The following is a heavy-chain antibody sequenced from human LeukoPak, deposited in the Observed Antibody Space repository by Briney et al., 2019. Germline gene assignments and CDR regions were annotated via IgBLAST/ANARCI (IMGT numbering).Heavy chain of an antibody. Sequence: ASVKVSCKASGYTFTSYAMNWVRQAPGQGLEWMGIINPSGGSTSYAQKFQGRVTMTRDTSTSTVYMELSSLRSEDTAVYYCAREWTEGTVTANWAFDIWGQGTMVTVSS. CDR1: GYTFTSYA. J-gene: IGHJ3*02. CDR3: AREWTEGTVTANWAFDI. CDR2: INPSGGST. D-gene: IGHD4-17*01. V-gene: IGHV1-46*01.